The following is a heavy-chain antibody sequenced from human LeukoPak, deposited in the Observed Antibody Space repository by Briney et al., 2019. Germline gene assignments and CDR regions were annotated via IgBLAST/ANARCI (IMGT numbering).Heavy chain of an antibody. J-gene: IGHJ5*02. Sequence: SETLSLTCTVSGGSISSYYWSWIRQPPGKGLEWIGYIYYSGSTNYNLSLKSRVTISVDTSKNQFSLKLSSVTAADTAVYYCARFASSGWPSRWFDPWGQGTLVTVSS. CDR1: GGSISSYY. CDR3: ARFASSGWPSRWFDP. CDR2: IYYSGST. V-gene: IGHV4-59*01. D-gene: IGHD6-19*01.